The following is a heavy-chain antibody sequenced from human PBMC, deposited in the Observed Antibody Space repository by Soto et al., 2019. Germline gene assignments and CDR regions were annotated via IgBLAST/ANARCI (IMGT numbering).Heavy chain of an antibody. CDR3: ARIPRYSYPTSDPLDN. CDR2: ILPIMGSV. CDR1: VGTFNTYT. D-gene: IGHD2-15*01. V-gene: IGHV1-69*08. Sequence: SVKVSCKASVGTFNTYTFSWVRQAPGQGLEWMGSILPIMGSVNYAHDFRGRLSITADPSTTTAYMELTSLTSHDTAIYYCARIPRYSYPTSDPLDNWGQGTLVTVSS. J-gene: IGHJ4*02.